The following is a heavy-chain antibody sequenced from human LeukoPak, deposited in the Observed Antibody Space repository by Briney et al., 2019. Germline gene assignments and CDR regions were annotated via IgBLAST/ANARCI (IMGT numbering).Heavy chain of an antibody. V-gene: IGHV3-53*01. Sequence: PRGSLRLSRAASGLTLTTNDMTWVRQAPGKGPEWVSVLYSDGNTKNADSVQGRFTISRDNSKNTLYLEMNSLSPDDTAVYYCARGVEPLAANTLAYWGQGTLVTVSS. D-gene: IGHD1-14*01. CDR2: LYSDGNT. CDR1: GLTLTTND. CDR3: ARGVEPLAANTLAY. J-gene: IGHJ4*02.